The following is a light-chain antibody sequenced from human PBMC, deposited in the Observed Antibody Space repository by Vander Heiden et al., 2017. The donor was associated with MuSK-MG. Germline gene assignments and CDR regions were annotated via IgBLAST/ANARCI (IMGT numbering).Light chain of an antibody. CDR3: QQYGSAPLT. CDR2: STS. Sequence: EIVLTQSPGTLSLSPGERATLPCSASQSVRSSQLAWYQQKPGQAPRLVIYSTSSRATDIPDRFSGSGSGRDFTLTISRLEPEDFAVYYCQQYGSAPLTFGGGTTVEIK. CDR1: QSVRSSQ. J-gene: IGKJ4*01. V-gene: IGKV3-20*01.